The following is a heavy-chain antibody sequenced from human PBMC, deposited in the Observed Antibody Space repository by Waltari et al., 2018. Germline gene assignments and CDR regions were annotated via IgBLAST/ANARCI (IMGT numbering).Heavy chain of an antibody. V-gene: IGHV4-34*01. J-gene: IGHJ6*02. D-gene: IGHD6-13*01. Sequence: QVQLQQWGAGLLKPSETLSLTCAVYGGSFSGYYWSWIRQPPGKGLEWIGENNHSGSTNYNPSLMSRVTISVDTSKNQFSLKLSSVTAADTAVDYCARGLAAARWRNYYYGMDVWGQGTTVTVSS. CDR3: ARGLAAARWRNYYYGMDV. CDR1: GGSFSGYY. CDR2: NNHSGST.